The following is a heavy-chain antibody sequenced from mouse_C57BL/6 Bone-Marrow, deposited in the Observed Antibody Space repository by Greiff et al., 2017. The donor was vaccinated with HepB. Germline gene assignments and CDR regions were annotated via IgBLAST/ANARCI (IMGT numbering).Heavy chain of an antibody. CDR1: GFSLTSYG. J-gene: IGHJ1*03. CDR3: ARHQLGRGYFDV. CDR2: IWSDGST. V-gene: IGHV2-6-1*01. Sequence: VQLVESGPGLVAPSQSLSITCTVSGFSLTSYGVHWVRQPPGKGLELLVVIWSDGSTTYNSALKSRLSISKDNSKSHVFLKMNSIQTDDTAMYYCARHQLGRGYFDVWGTGTTVTVSS. D-gene: IGHD4-1*02.